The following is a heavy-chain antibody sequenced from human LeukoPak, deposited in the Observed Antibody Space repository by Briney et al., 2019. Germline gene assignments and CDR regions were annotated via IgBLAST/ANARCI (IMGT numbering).Heavy chain of an antibody. CDR2: IKQDGSEK. V-gene: IGHV3-7*01. Sequence: GGSLRLSCAASGFTFSSYWMSWVRQAPGKGLEWVANIKQDGSEKYYVDSVKGRFTISGDNAKNSLYLQMNSLRAEDTAVYYCARDLGSGGSCYDYWGQGTLVTVSS. CDR3: ARDLGSGGSCYDY. CDR1: GFTFSSYW. D-gene: IGHD2-15*01. J-gene: IGHJ4*02.